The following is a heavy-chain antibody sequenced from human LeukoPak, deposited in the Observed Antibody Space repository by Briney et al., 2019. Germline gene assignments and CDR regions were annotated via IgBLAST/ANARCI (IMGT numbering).Heavy chain of an antibody. V-gene: IGHV3-23*01. Sequence: GGSLRLSCAASGFTFSSYAMSWVRQAPGKGLEWVSAISGSGGSTYYADSVKGWFTISRDNSKNTLYLQMNSLRAEDTAVYYCAKVSSLTIVSHAFDIWGQGTMVTVSS. CDR3: AKVSSLTIVSHAFDI. CDR1: GFTFSSYA. CDR2: ISGSGGST. J-gene: IGHJ3*02. D-gene: IGHD3-3*01.